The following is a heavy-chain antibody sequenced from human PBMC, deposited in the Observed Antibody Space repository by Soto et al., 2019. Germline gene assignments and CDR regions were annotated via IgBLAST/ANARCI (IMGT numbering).Heavy chain of an antibody. CDR2: IDPSDSYT. V-gene: IGHV5-10-1*01. CDR1: GYSFTSYW. CDR3: ARHLWDYYYYGMDV. Sequence: PGESLKISCKGSGYSFTSYWISWVRQMPEKGLEWMGRIDPSDSYTNYSPSFQGHVTISADKSISTAYLQWSSLKASDIAMYYCARHLWDYYYYGMDVWGQGTTVTVSS. J-gene: IGHJ6*02. D-gene: IGHD3-16*01.